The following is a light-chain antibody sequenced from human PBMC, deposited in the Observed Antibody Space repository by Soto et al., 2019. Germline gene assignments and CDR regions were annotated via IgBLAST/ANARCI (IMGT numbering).Light chain of an antibody. V-gene: IGKV3-11*01. CDR3: QYGGA. J-gene: IGKJ3*01. CDR2: DAS. CDR1: QSISYY. Sequence: EVLLTQSPATLSLSPGERATLSCRAGQSISYYVAWYQQKPGQAPRLLIYDASTRATDIPARFSGRGSGTDFTLTISSLEPDDFAVYYCQYGGAFGPGTKV.